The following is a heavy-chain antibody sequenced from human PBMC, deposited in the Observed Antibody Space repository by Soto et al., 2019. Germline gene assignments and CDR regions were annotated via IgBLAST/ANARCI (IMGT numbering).Heavy chain of an antibody. Sequence: SDTLSLTWTVSGVSISSYYWSWIRQPPGKGLEWIGYIYYSGSTNYNPSLRSRVTISVDTSKNQFSLKLSSVTAADTAVYYCARHYYYDSNFDSWGQGTLVTVSS. CDR3: ARHYYYDSNFDS. V-gene: IGHV4-59*08. D-gene: IGHD3-22*01. J-gene: IGHJ4*02. CDR2: IYYSGST. CDR1: GVSISSYY.